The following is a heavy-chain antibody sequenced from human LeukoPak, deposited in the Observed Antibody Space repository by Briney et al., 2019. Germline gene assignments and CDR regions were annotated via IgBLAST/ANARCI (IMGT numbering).Heavy chain of an antibody. CDR3: ARDLGYTYGSDY. Sequence: GGSLRLSCAASGFTFSSCGFNWVRQAPGKGLEWVSVIYSGGSTYYADSVKGRFTISRDNSKNTLYLQMNSLRAEDTAVYYCARDLGYTYGSDYWGQGTLVTVSS. J-gene: IGHJ4*02. CDR1: GFTFSSCG. V-gene: IGHV3-53*01. CDR2: IYSGGST. D-gene: IGHD5-18*01.